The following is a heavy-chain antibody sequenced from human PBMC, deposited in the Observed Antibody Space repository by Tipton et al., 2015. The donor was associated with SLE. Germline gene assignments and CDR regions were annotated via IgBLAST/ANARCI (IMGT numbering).Heavy chain of an antibody. D-gene: IGHD4-23*01. J-gene: IGHJ4*02. CDR2: INHSGST. CDR1: GGSISSSSYY. Sequence: TLSLTCTVSGGSISSSSYYWGWIRQPPGKGLEWIGEINHSGSTNYNPSLKSRVTISVDTSKNHFSLKLSSVTAADTAVYYCARQDYGGNVVYWGQGTLVTVSS. V-gene: IGHV4-39*01. CDR3: ARQDYGGNVVY.